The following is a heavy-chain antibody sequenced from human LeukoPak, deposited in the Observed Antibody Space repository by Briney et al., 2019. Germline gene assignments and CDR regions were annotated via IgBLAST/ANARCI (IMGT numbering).Heavy chain of an antibody. CDR1: GFTFSSYW. Sequence: GQSLRLSCAVSGFTFSSYWTHWVRQAQGKGLGWVSRINTDGSSTKYMDSVKGRLTISRDDAKNTLYLQMNSLRAEDTAVYYCARDTSGRFDYWCRGTLVIVTS. D-gene: IGHD2-2*01. CDR2: INTDGSST. J-gene: IGHJ4*02. CDR3: ARDTSGRFDY. V-gene: IGHV3-74*03.